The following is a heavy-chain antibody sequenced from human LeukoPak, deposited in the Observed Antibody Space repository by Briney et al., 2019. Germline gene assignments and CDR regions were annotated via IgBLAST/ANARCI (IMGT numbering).Heavy chain of an antibody. J-gene: IGHJ4*02. CDR3: AKDRGSNYHYFDN. CDR1: GFTFSSYA. D-gene: IGHD3-10*01. Sequence: RGSLRLSCAASGFTFSSYAMNWVRQAPGKGLEWVSVISGSGGSTYYADSVKGRFTISRDNSKNTLNLQMNSLRAEDTAVYHCAKDRGSNYHYFDNWGQGTLVTVSS. CDR2: ISGSGGST. V-gene: IGHV3-23*01.